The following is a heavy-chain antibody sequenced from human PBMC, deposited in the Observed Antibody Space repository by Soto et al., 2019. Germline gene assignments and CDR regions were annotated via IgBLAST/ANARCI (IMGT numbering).Heavy chain of an antibody. D-gene: IGHD6-19*01. Sequence: SETLSLTCTVSGGSISSYYWSWIRQPPGKGLEWIGYIYYSGSTNYNPSLKSRVTISVDTSKNQFSLKLSSVTAADTAVYYCASVGAYSSGWYGYYYYGMDVWGQGTTVTVSS. CDR3: ASVGAYSSGWYGYYYYGMDV. CDR1: GGSISSYY. J-gene: IGHJ6*02. V-gene: IGHV4-59*01. CDR2: IYYSGST.